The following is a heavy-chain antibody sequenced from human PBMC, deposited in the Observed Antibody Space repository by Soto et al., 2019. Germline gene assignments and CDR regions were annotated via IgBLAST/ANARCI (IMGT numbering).Heavy chain of an antibody. D-gene: IGHD2-2*01. CDR1: GYTFTSYG. J-gene: IGHJ6*02. V-gene: IGHV1-18*04. CDR2: ISAYNGNT. Sequence: ASVKVSCKASGYTFTSYGISWVRQAPGQGLEWMGWISAYNGNTNYAQKLQGRVTMTTDTSTSTAYMELRSLRSDDTAVYYCARDKNIRYCSSTRCRHLHYGMDVWGQGTTVTVSS. CDR3: ARDKNIRYCSSTRCRHLHYGMDV.